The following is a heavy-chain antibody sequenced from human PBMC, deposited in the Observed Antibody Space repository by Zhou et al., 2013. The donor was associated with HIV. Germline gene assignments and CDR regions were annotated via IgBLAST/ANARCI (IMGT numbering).Heavy chain of an antibody. D-gene: IGHD1-26*01. CDR3: ARQREELSTGYGLDI. CDR2: VHRGGNT. CDR1: GYLITSGYY. V-gene: IGHV4-38-2*01. Sequence: QVQLQESGPGLVKPSETLSLMCSVSGYLITSGYYWVWIRQPPGKGLEWIGSVHRGGNTYHNPSLKSRLTISRDTSKNQLSLKLRSVSAADTAVYYCARQREELSTGYGLDIWGQGTTVTVSS. J-gene: IGHJ6*01.